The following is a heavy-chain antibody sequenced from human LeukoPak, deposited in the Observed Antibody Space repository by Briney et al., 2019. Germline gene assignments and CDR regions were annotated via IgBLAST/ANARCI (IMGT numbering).Heavy chain of an antibody. CDR3: ARDVGGYDSDY. Sequence: PGGSLRLSCAASGFTFSSYEMNWVRQAPGKGLEWVSYISSCGSTIYYADSVKGRFTISRDNAKNSLYLQMNSLRAEDTAVYYCARDVGGYDSDYWGQGTLVTVSS. V-gene: IGHV3-48*03. CDR1: GFTFSSYE. D-gene: IGHD5-12*01. J-gene: IGHJ4*02. CDR2: ISSCGSTI.